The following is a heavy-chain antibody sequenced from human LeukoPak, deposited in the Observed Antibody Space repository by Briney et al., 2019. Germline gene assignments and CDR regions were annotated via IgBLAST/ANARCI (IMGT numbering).Heavy chain of an antibody. CDR3: ARVEGDCSSTSCYLFDY. V-gene: IGHV3-11*06. CDR2: ISSSSSYT. CDR1: GHIFSDYY. Sequence: GVSQTLSCAVSGHIFSDYYMRWMRGSPEGGRECVSYISSSSSYTNYADSVKGRFTISRDNAKNSLYLQMNSLRAEDTAVYYCARVEGDCSSTSCYLFDYWGQGTLVTVSS. D-gene: IGHD2-2*01. J-gene: IGHJ4*02.